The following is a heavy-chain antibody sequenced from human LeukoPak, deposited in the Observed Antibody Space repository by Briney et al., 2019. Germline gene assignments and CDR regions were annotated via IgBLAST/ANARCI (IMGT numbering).Heavy chain of an antibody. Sequence: SETLSLTCTVSGGSISSSYYYWGWIRQPPGKGLEWIGSIYYSGSTYYNPSLKSRVTISVDTSKNQFSLKLNSVAAADTAVYFCARAHIVGATVDYWGQGTLVTVSS. CDR1: GGSISSSYYY. V-gene: IGHV4-39*01. J-gene: IGHJ4*02. D-gene: IGHD1-26*01. CDR2: IYYSGST. CDR3: ARAHIVGATVDY.